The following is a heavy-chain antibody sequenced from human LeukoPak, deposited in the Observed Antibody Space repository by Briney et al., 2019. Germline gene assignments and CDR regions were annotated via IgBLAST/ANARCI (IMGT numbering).Heavy chain of an antibody. Sequence: ASVKVSCKATGYTFTSYDINWVRQATGQGLEWMGWMNLNSGNTGYVQKFQGRVTMTRNTSISTAYMELSGLRSEDTAVYYCARAGYSSSWTHYYYYYMDVWGKGTTVTVSS. V-gene: IGHV1-8*01. D-gene: IGHD6-13*01. CDR1: GYTFTSYD. CDR3: ARAGYSSSWTHYYYYYMDV. J-gene: IGHJ6*03. CDR2: MNLNSGNT.